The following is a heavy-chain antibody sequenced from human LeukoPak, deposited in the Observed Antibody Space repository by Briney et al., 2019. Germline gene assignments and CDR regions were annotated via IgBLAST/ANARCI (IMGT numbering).Heavy chain of an antibody. CDR1: GGSISSYY. CDR2: IYYSGST. Sequence: SETLSLTCTVSGGSISSYYWSWIRQPPGKGLEWIGYIYYSGSTNYNPSLKSRATISVDTSKNQFSLKLSSVTAADTAVYYCARLGLNGFDPWGQGTLVTVSS. J-gene: IGHJ5*02. D-gene: IGHD3-16*01. V-gene: IGHV4-59*01. CDR3: ARLGLNGFDP.